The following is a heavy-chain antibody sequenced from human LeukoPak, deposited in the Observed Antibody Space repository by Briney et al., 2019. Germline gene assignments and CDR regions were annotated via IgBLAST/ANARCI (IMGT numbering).Heavy chain of an antibody. CDR1: GVTSTNYA. CDR2: HTGSSGST. Sequence: PGGSLRLSCAACGVTSTNYAMNWVRQAPGKGLEWVSVHTGSSGSTDYADSVKGRFTISRDNSKNTVFLQMNSLRAEDTAIYYCAKGAYDYIEIGYFDSWGQGTLVTVSS. CDR3: AKGAYDYIEIGYFDS. D-gene: IGHD5-12*01. V-gene: IGHV3-23*01. J-gene: IGHJ4*02.